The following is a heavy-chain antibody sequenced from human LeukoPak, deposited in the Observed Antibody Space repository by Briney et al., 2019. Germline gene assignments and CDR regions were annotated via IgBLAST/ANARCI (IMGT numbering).Heavy chain of an antibody. CDR3: ARRRGVATTRGNYYYDY. V-gene: IGHV3-7*01. D-gene: IGHD5-12*01. CDR2: IKQGGSEK. Sequence: PGGSLRLSCAASGFTFSSYWMSWVRQAPGKGLEWVANIKQGGSEKYYVDSVKGRFTISRDNAKNSLYLQMNSLRAEDTAVYYCARRRGVATTRGNYYYDYWGQGTLVTVSS. CDR1: GFTFSSYW. J-gene: IGHJ4*02.